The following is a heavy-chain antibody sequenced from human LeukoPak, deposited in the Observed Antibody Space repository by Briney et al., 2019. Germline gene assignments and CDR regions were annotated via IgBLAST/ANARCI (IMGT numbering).Heavy chain of an antibody. D-gene: IGHD2-15*01. CDR1: GGSITNYC. CDR3: ARYCNDGSCLSKALDI. V-gene: IGHV4-59*01. J-gene: IGHJ3*02. Sequence: SETLSLTCTVSGGSITNYCWSWIRQPPGKGLEFIWYIHYSGSTHYNAALKSRVTISVDSSKNQFSLKLTSVTAADTAVYYCARYCNDGSCLSKALDIWGQGTLVTVSS. CDR2: IHYSGST.